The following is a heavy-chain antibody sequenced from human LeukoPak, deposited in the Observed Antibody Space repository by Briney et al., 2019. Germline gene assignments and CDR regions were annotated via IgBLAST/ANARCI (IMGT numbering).Heavy chain of an antibody. V-gene: IGHV3-23*01. J-gene: IGHJ4*02. Sequence: GGSLRLSCAASGFTFSNYAMSWVRQAPGKGLEWVSAISGSGGSTYYADSVKGRFTISRDNSKNTLNLQMNSLRAEDTAVYYCAKGSSGSYDYWGQGTLVTVSS. CDR1: GFTFSNYA. CDR3: AKGSSGSYDY. CDR2: ISGSGGST. D-gene: IGHD1-26*01.